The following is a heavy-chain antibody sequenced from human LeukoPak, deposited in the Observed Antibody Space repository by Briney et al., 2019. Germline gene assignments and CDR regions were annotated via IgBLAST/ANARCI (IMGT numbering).Heavy chain of an antibody. V-gene: IGHV3-74*01. J-gene: IGHJ5*02. CDR2: MNGDGSST. CDR3: ANDPSPGWFDP. D-gene: IGHD2-2*01. Sequence: GGSLSLSCAASGFTFSSYCTHWVRHAPGKGLVGDARMNGDGSSTDYADSVKSGFTISRDYAKNTLYLYKNSLRVEDTAMYYCANDPSPGWFDPWGQGTLVTVSS. CDR1: GFTFSSYC.